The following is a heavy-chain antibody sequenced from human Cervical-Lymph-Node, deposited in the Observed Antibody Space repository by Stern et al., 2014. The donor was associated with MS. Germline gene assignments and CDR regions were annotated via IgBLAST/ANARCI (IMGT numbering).Heavy chain of an antibody. J-gene: IGHJ5*02. CDR1: GVSINSFY. D-gene: IGHD2-21*01. CDR2: IFNSWSA. CDR3: VRDFISRTGEWFDP. Sequence: QVHLQESGPGLVTPSETLSLTCTVSGVSINSFYWSWVRQPPGKGLEWIGYIFNSWSAKYNPSLKSRITISLDTSKNRFSRKLSSVTAADTAIYYCVRDFISRTGEWFDPWGQGTLVTVSS. V-gene: IGHV4-59*01.